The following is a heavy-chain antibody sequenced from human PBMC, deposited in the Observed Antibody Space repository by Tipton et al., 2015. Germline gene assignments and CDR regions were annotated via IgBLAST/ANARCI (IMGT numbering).Heavy chain of an antibody. Sequence: VQLVQSGAEVKKPGESLKISCKGSGYSFTGYWIGWVRQMPGKGLEWMGTIYPGDSDTKYSPSFQGQVTISVDNSISTAYLQWGSLKASDTAMYYCARQDCFKNVCYTVNYWGQGTLVTVSS. CDR2: IYPGDSDT. D-gene: IGHD3-16*02. J-gene: IGHJ4*02. CDR3: ARQDCFKNVCYTVNY. CDR1: GYSFTGYW. V-gene: IGHV5-51*01.